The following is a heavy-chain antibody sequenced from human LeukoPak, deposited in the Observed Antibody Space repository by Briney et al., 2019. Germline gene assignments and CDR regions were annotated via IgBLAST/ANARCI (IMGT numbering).Heavy chain of an antibody. CDR2: ISGSDGST. Sequence: GGSLRLSCAASGFTFSSYAMSWVRQAPGKGLEWVSAISGSDGSTYYEDSVKGRFTISRDNAKNTLYLQMNSLRAEDTAVYYCARRTSAVDYWGQGTLVTVSS. CDR1: GFTFSSYA. D-gene: IGHD2-2*01. V-gene: IGHV3-23*01. J-gene: IGHJ4*02. CDR3: ARRTSAVDY.